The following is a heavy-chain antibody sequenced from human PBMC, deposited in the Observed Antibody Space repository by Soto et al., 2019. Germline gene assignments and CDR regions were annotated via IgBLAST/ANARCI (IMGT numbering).Heavy chain of an antibody. CDR2: ISYGGST. CDR1: GGSINSGGYC. J-gene: IGHJ4*02. Sequence: QVQLQESGPGLVKPSQTLSLTCTVSGGSINSGGYCWSWIRQHPGKGLDWIGCISYGGSTSYNPSLKSRGTLTGDQAKKPVSLKLTSVTAADTAVYYCSRGILVWGQGALITVSS. CDR3: SRGILV. D-gene: IGHD5-18*01. V-gene: IGHV4-31*03.